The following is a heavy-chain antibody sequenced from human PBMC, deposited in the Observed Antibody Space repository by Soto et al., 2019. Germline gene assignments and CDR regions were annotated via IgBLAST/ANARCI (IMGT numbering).Heavy chain of an antibody. CDR2: ISGYNGKT. CDR3: AREGPRPYYYYGMDV. Sequence: QVQLVQSGAEEKKPGASVKVSCKSSGYTFSMSGISWVRQAHGQGLEWMGWISGYNGKTNYEQKFQDRVTMTTDTSTNMAYMELRSLRSDDTAVYYCAREGPRPYYYYGMDVWGQGTTVTVSS. V-gene: IGHV1-18*01. J-gene: IGHJ6*02. CDR1: GYTFSMSG.